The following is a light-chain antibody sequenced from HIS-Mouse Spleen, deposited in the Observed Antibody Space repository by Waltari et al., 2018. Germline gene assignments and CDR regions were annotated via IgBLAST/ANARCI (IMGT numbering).Light chain of an antibody. V-gene: IGLV2-23*01. CDR2: EGS. CDR1: SSDVGGYNL. CDR3: CSYAGSSTWV. J-gene: IGLJ3*02. Sequence: QSALTQPASVSGSPGQSNTISCTGTSSDVGGYNLVSWYQQHPGKAPKPMIYEGSKRPSGVSNRFSGSKSGNTASLTISGLQAEDEADYYCCSYAGSSTWVFGGGTKLTVL.